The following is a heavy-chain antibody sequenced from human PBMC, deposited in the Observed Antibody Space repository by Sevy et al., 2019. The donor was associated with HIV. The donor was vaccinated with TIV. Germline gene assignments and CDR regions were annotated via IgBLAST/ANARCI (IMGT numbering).Heavy chain of an antibody. CDR3: ARGENDDEFFQY. D-gene: IGHD1-26*01. Sequence: GSLRLSCTVSGFIFSNFAMHWVHQAAGKGLEWVAVTSYDGSHKYYADSVKGRFTVSRDNSRNILSLEMSSLTRDDTAVYYCARGENDDEFFQYWGQGTLVTVSS. V-gene: IGHV3-30*04. CDR2: TSYDGSHK. CDR1: GFIFSNFA. J-gene: IGHJ1*01.